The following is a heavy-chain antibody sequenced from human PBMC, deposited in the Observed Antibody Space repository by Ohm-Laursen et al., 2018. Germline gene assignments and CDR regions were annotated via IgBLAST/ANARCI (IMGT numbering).Heavy chain of an antibody. J-gene: IGHJ3*02. Sequence: SLRLSCAASGFTFSSYAMSWVRQAPGKGLEWVSVISGSGSTYYADSVKGRFTISRDNSKNTLYLQMNSLRAEDTAVYYCAKDRAEDSSGYYYNAFDIWGQGTMVTVSS. CDR3: AKDRAEDSSGYYYNAFDI. CDR2: ISGSGST. D-gene: IGHD3-22*01. CDR1: GFTFSSYA. V-gene: IGHV3-23*01.